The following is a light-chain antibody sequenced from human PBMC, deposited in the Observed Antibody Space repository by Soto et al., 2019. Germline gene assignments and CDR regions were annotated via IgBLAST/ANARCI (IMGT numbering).Light chain of an antibody. V-gene: IGKV1-5*01. CDR2: DAS. CDR1: QSIGTW. CDR3: QHYNSYSEA. Sequence: DIQMTQSPSTLSASVGDRVTITCRASQSIGTWLAWYQQKPGKAPKLLIYDASSLESGVPSRFSGSVSGTEFTLTISSLQPDDFATYYCQHYNSYSEAFGQGTKVDIK. J-gene: IGKJ1*01.